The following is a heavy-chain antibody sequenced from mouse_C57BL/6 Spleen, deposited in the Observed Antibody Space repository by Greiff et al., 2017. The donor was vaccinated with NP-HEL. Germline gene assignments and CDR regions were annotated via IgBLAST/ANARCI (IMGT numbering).Heavy chain of an antibody. J-gene: IGHJ4*01. D-gene: IGHD2-3*01. Sequence: QVQLQQSGPGLVAPSQSLSITCTVSGFSLTSYGVHWVRQPPGKGLEWLVVIWSDGSTTYNSALKSRLSISKDNSKSQVFLKMNRLQTDDTAMYYCARHEGYYVAMDYWGQGTSVTVSS. V-gene: IGHV2-6-1*01. CDR2: IWSDGST. CDR3: ARHEGYYVAMDY. CDR1: GFSLTSYG.